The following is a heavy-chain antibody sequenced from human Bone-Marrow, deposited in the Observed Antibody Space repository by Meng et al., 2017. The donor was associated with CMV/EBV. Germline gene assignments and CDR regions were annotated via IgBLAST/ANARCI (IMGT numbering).Heavy chain of an antibody. D-gene: IGHD3-3*01. V-gene: IGHV1-2*02. J-gene: IGHJ4*02. CDR1: GYTFTGYY. Sequence: ASVKVSCKASGYTFTGYYMHWVRQAPGQGLEWMGWINPNSGGTNYAQKFQGRVTMTRDTSIGTAYMELSRLRSDDTAVYYCARAAVNDFWSGYFVDYWGQGTLVTVSS. CDR2: INPNSGGT. CDR3: ARAAVNDFWSGYFVDY.